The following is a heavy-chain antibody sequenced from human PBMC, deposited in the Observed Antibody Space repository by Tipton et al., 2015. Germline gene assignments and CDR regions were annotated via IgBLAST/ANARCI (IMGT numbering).Heavy chain of an antibody. CDR2: IKQDGSEK. CDR1: GFTFSSYG. CDR3: ATVMGPSYGDYVAY. Sequence: SLRLSCAASGFTFSSYGMHWVRQAPGKGLEWVANIKQDGSEKYYVDSVKGRFSISRDNAKNSLYLQLNSLGAEDTAVYYCATVMGPSYGDYVAYWGQGALVTVSS. J-gene: IGHJ4*02. D-gene: IGHD4-17*01. V-gene: IGHV3-7*01.